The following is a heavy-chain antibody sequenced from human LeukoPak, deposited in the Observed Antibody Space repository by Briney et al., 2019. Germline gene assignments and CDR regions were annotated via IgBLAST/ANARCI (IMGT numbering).Heavy chain of an antibody. V-gene: IGHV4-59*08. CDR1: GGSIRSCY. D-gene: IGHD3-9*01. J-gene: IGHJ3*02. CDR2: IYYSGST. CDR3: ARHGLGTGYDAFDI. Sequence: SETLSLTCTVSGGSIRSCYWSWIRQPPGKGLEWIGYIYYSGSTNYNPSLKSRVTISVDTSKNHFSLNLRSVTAADTAVYYCARHGLGTGYDAFDIWGQGTMVTVSS.